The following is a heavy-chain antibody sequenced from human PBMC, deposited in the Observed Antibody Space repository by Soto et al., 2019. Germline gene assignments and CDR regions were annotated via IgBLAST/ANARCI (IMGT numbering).Heavy chain of an antibody. V-gene: IGHV3-66*01. Sequence: GGSLRLSCVASGFTVTDIYMNWVRQASGKGLGWVSVIYNEFTDYADSVRGRFSISTDSSKNALYLQMNSLRAEDSAVYYCVREPRYCSGGSCSIMGDAFDIWGQGTMVTVSS. CDR2: IYNEFT. D-gene: IGHD2-15*01. CDR1: GFTVTDIY. J-gene: IGHJ3*02. CDR3: VREPRYCSGGSCSIMGDAFDI.